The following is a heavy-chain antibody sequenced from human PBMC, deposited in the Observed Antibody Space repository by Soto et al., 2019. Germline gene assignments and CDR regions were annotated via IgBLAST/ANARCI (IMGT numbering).Heavy chain of an antibody. D-gene: IGHD1-1*01. CDR3: ASGYALERLLDY. V-gene: IGHV1-69*02. CDR1: GGTFSSYT. CDR2: IIPILGIA. J-gene: IGHJ4*02. Sequence: QVQLVQSGAEVKKPGSSVKVSCKASGGTFSSYTISWVRQAPGQGLEWMGRIIPILGIANYAQKFQGRVTITADKSTSTAYMELSSLRSEDTAVYYCASGYALERLLDYWGQGTLVTVSS.